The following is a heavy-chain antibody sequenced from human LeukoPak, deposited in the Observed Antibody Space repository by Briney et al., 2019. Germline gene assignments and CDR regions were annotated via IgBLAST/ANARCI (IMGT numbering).Heavy chain of an antibody. CDR2: INHSGST. D-gene: IGHD3-10*01. CDR1: GGSFSSYY. CDR3: ARVRKHGYYCSGSSYSGHNWFDP. J-gene: IGHJ5*02. V-gene: IGHV4-34*01. Sequence: PSETLSLTCAVYGGSFSSYYWSWIRQPPGKGLEWIGEINHSGSTNYNPSLKSRVTISVDTSKNQFSLKLSSVTAADTAVYYCARVRKHGYYCSGSSYSGHNWFDPWGQGTLDTVSS.